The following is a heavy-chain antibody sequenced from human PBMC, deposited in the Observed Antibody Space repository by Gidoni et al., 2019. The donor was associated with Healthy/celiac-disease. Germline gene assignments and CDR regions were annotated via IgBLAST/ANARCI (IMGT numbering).Heavy chain of an antibody. J-gene: IGHJ6*02. V-gene: IGHV3-30*01. CDR2: ISYDGSNK. CDR1: GFTFSSYA. Sequence: QVQLVESGGGVVQPGRSLRLSCAASGFTFSSYAMHWVRQAPGKGLEWVAVISYDGSNKYYADSVKGRFTISRDNSKNTLYLQMNSLRAEDTAVYYCARDGFDSSGYYRFYYYYGMDVWGQGTTVTVSS. D-gene: IGHD3-22*01. CDR3: ARDGFDSSGYYRFYYYYGMDV.